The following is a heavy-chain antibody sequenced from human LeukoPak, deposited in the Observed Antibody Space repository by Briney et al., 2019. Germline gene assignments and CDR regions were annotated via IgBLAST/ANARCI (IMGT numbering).Heavy chain of an antibody. D-gene: IGHD6-13*01. V-gene: IGHV1-18*01. CDR3: ARMAAAGTYPWFDP. CDR1: GYTFTSYG. CDR2: ISAYNGNT. Sequence: ASGKVSCKASGYTFTSYGISWVRQAPGQGLEWMGWISAYNGNTNYAQKLQGRVTMTTDTSTSTAYMELRSLRSDDTAVYYCARMAAAGTYPWFDPWGQGTLVTVSS. J-gene: IGHJ5*02.